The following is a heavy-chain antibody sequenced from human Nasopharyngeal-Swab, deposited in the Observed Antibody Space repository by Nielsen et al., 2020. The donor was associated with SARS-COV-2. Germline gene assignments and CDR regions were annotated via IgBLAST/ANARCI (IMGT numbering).Heavy chain of an antibody. CDR2: IKQDGSEQ. CDR3: ARESVVTGMDDATDI. Sequence: GGSLRLSCAASGFPLSHYYTTWVRQPPGKGLEWVSNIKQDGSEQFYADSVKGRFTISRDNAKNSLYLQMDSLRADDTAVYYCARESVVTGMDDATDIWGQGTMVTVSS. V-gene: IGHV3-7*04. D-gene: IGHD2-21*02. CDR1: GFPLSHYY. J-gene: IGHJ3*02.